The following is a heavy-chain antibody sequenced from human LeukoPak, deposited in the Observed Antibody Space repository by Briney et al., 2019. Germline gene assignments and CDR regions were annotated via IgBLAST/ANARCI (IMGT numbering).Heavy chain of an antibody. CDR2: IRGKTNTYAT. V-gene: IGHV3-73*01. CDR3: SRQNKDTYDFWSAYYQHARPYSFDYMDV. J-gene: IGHJ6*03. D-gene: IGHD3-3*01. Sequence: PGGSLTLSCEASGFSFSDSTIHWVRQASGKGLQWVGLIRGKTNTYATKYAASVQGRFTISRDDSKKTAYLQVGSLTVEDTAVYYCSRQNKDTYDFWSAYYQHARPYSFDYMDVWGKGTTVTVS. CDR1: GFSFSDST.